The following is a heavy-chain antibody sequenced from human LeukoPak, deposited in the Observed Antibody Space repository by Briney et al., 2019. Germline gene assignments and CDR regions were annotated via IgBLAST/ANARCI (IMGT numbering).Heavy chain of an antibody. CDR1: GGSISSSSYY. CDR2: IYYSGST. CDR3: ARGEQVVPAAKD. J-gene: IGHJ4*02. V-gene: IGHV4-39*07. Sequence: PSETLSLTCTVSGGSISSSSYYWGWIRQPPGKGLEWIGSIYYSGSTYYNPSLKSRVTISVDTSKNQFSLKLSSVTAADTAVYYCARGEQVVPAAKDWGQGTLVTVSS. D-gene: IGHD2-2*01.